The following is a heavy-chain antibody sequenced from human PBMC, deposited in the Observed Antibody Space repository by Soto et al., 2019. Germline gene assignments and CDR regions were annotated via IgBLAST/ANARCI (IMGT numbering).Heavy chain of an antibody. Sequence: SVEVTCKVCGYRLADLSRRWVRQAPGKGLEWMGGFDPEDGETIYAQKFQGRVTMTEDTSTDTAYMELSSLRSEDTAVYYCATRSLDTAMDPWPFDYWGQCTLLTVSS. J-gene: IGHJ4*02. CDR1: GYRLADLS. CDR2: FDPEDGET. D-gene: IGHD5-18*01. CDR3: ATRSLDTAMDPWPFDY. V-gene: IGHV1-24*01.